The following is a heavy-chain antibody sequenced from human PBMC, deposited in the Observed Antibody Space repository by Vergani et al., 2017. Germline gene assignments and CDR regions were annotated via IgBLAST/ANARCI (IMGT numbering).Heavy chain of an antibody. Sequence: QVQLEQSGAEVKKPGSSVKVSCKASGGTFSSYTISWVRQAPGEGLEWLGWISVYNGETKFAQKFQGRVTLTRDTSTDTAYMEMGSLRSDDTAVYYCARDRGNSGDYNFDYWGQGTLVTVSS. D-gene: IGHD1-26*01. CDR1: GGTFSSYT. V-gene: IGHV1-18*01. CDR3: ARDRGNSGDYNFDY. J-gene: IGHJ4*02. CDR2: ISVYNGET.